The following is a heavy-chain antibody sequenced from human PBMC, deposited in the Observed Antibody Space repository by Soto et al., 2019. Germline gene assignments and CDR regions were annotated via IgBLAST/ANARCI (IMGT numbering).Heavy chain of an antibody. J-gene: IGHJ4*02. D-gene: IGHD1-1*01. V-gene: IGHV1-69*13. CDR1: GGTFSSYA. CDR2: IIPIFGTA. CDR3: AREERNGVVPVGFLDY. Sequence: GASVKVSCKASGGTFSSYAISWVRQAPGQGLEWMGGIIPIFGTANYAQKFQGRVTITADESTSTAYMELSSLRSEDTAVYYCAREERNGVVPVGFLDYWGQGTLVTVSS.